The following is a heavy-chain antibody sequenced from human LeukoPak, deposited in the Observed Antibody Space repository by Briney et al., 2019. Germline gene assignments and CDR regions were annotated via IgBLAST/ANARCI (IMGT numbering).Heavy chain of an antibody. CDR1: GGSISSGGYY. J-gene: IGHJ4*02. CDR2: IYYSGST. V-gene: IGHV4-31*03. CDR3: ARGGGIAVAGTFFDY. Sequence: PSQTLSLTCTVSGGSISSGGYYWSWIRQHPGKGLEWIGYIYYSGSTYYNPSLKSRVTISVDTSKNQFSLKLSSVTAAATAVYYCARGGGIAVAGTFFDYWGQGTLVTVSS. D-gene: IGHD6-19*01.